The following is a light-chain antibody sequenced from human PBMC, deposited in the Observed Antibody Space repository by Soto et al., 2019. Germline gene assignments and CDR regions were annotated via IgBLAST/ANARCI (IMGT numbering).Light chain of an antibody. Sequence: DIQMTQSPPTLSASVGDTVTITCRASQIISPWLAWYQQKPGKAPRLLIYKTSRLASGVPLRFSGSESGTEFTLTIRSLQPDDSATYYCQKYDKFWTFGRGTKVDIK. CDR2: KTS. V-gene: IGKV1-5*03. CDR3: QKYDKFWT. CDR1: QIISPW. J-gene: IGKJ1*01.